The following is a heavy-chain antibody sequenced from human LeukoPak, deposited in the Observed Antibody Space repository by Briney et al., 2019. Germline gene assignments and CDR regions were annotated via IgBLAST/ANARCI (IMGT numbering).Heavy chain of an antibody. CDR2: IYYSGST. CDR1: GDSISDFY. V-gene: IGHV4-59*01. J-gene: IGHJ5*02. Sequence: SETLSLTCTVSGDSISDFYWSWIRQPAGKGLEWIGYIYYSGSTNYKPSLKSRVTISVDTSKNQFSLKLSSVTAADTAVYYCARGGYYGSGNDFRFDPWGQGTLVTVSS. D-gene: IGHD3-10*01. CDR3: ARGGYYGSGNDFRFDP.